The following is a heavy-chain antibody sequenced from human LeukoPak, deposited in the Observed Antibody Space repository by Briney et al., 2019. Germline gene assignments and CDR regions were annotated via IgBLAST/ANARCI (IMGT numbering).Heavy chain of an antibody. CDR1: GFTFSSYW. Sequence: PGGSLRLSCAASGFTFSSYWMSWVRQAPGKGLKWVANIKQDGSEKYYVDSVKGRFTISRDNAKNSLYLQMNSLRAEDTAVYYCARMAYYYDSSGYYSTFDYWGQGTLVTVSS. CDR3: ARMAYYYDSSGYYSTFDY. D-gene: IGHD3-22*01. CDR2: IKQDGSEK. J-gene: IGHJ4*02. V-gene: IGHV3-7*01.